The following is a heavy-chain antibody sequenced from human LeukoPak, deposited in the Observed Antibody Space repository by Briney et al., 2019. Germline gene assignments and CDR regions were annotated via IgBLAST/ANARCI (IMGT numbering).Heavy chain of an antibody. Sequence: PGGSLRLSCAASGFTFSSYEMNWVRQAPGKGLEWVSYISSSGSTIYYADSVKGRFTISRDNAKNSLYLQMNSLRAEDTAVYYCARVHGSYYNAFGIWGQGTMVTVSS. CDR3: ARVHGSYYNAFGI. J-gene: IGHJ3*02. CDR2: ISSSGSTI. V-gene: IGHV3-48*03. CDR1: GFTFSSYE. D-gene: IGHD1-26*01.